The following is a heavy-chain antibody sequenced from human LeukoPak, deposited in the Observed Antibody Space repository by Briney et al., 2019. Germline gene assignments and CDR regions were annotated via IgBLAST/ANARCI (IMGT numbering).Heavy chain of an antibody. CDR3: ARDRAYYYDSSGYHVDY. D-gene: IGHD3-22*01. V-gene: IGHV4-59*12. J-gene: IGHJ4*02. Sequence: PSETLSLTCTVSGGSIDSYYWSWVRQFPGKGLEWMGYIYYTGSTNYNPSLKSRVTISVDTSKNQFSLKLSSVTAADTAVYYCARDRAYYYDSSGYHVDYWGQGTLVTVSS. CDR2: IYYTGST. CDR1: GGSIDSYY.